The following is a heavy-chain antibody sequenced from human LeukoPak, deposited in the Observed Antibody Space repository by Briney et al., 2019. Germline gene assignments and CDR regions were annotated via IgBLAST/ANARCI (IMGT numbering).Heavy chain of an antibody. Sequence: PGGSLRLSCSAGGFTFSDYVVTWVRQAPGKGREWVGFIRNKANGGKSDYAASVKGRFTISRDDSKTIAYLQMNSLKIEDTAVYYCSRAYSTGWLGINDYWGQGAQVTVSS. V-gene: IGHV3-49*04. D-gene: IGHD6-19*01. CDR3: SRAYSTGWLGINDY. CDR2: IRNKANGGKS. CDR1: GFTFSDYV. J-gene: IGHJ4*02.